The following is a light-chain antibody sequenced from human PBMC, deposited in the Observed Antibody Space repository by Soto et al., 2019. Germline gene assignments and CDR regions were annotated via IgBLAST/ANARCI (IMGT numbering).Light chain of an antibody. J-gene: IGKJ1*01. Sequence: DIQMTQSPSTLSASVGERVTSTCLASQSISSWLASYQQKPGKAPKLLIYDASSLESGVPSRFSGSGSGTEFTLTISSLQPDDFATYYCQQYNSYPWTFGQGTNVHIK. CDR2: DAS. CDR1: QSISSW. CDR3: QQYNSYPWT. V-gene: IGKV1-5*01.